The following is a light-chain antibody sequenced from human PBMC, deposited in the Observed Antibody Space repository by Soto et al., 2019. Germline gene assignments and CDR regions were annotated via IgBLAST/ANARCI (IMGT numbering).Light chain of an antibody. V-gene: IGKV3-20*01. Sequence: EIVLAQSPGTLSLSPGERATLSCRASQSVTNSFLAWYQQKPGQAPRLLIYGASRRATGIPDRFTGSGSGTDFTLTISRLEPEDFAVYYCQQYVSSPWAFGHGTQVEI. J-gene: IGKJ1*01. CDR1: QSVTNSF. CDR3: QQYVSSPWA. CDR2: GAS.